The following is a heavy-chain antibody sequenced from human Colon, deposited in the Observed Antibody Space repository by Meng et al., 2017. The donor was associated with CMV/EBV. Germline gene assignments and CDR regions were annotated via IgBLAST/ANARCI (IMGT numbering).Heavy chain of an antibody. Sequence: GGSLRLSCVASGFSVSSNYISWVRQAPGKGLEWVAVISYGSNTYYAESLRGQFTISRDNSKNTLWLQKSSVGLDDTAVYYCARAVTPGTSWSGLDVWGQGTTVTVSS. CDR1: GFSVSSNY. CDR2: ISYGSNT. D-gene: IGHD3-3*01. CDR3: ARAVTPGTSWSGLDV. J-gene: IGHJ6*02. V-gene: IGHV3-66*02.